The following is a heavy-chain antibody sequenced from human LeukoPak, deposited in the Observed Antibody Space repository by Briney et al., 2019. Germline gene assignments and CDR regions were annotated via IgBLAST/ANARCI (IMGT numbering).Heavy chain of an antibody. CDR3: ARDLRGYCSGTSCYDNWFDP. CDR1: GFTFSSYG. Sequence: GGSLRLSCAASGFTFSSYGMHWVRQAPGKGLEWVAFIRYDGSNKYYADSVKGRFTISRDNAKNSLYLQMNSLRAEDTAVYYCARDLRGYCSGTSCYDNWFDPWGQGTLVTVSS. J-gene: IGHJ5*02. CDR2: IRYDGSNK. D-gene: IGHD2-2*01. V-gene: IGHV3-30*02.